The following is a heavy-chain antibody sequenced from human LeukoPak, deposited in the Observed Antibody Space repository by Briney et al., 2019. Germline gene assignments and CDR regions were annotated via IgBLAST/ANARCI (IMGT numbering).Heavy chain of an antibody. Sequence: GGSLRLSCAASGFTFSSYAMSWVRQAPGKGLEWVSGISGSDGSTNYADAVKGRFTISRDNAKNSLYLQMNSLRAEDTAVYYCARDSEYCGGDCYRGFPDAFDIWGQGTMVTVSS. CDR3: ARDSEYCGGDCYRGFPDAFDI. CDR1: GFTFSSYA. CDR2: ISGSDGST. V-gene: IGHV3-23*01. D-gene: IGHD2-21*02. J-gene: IGHJ3*02.